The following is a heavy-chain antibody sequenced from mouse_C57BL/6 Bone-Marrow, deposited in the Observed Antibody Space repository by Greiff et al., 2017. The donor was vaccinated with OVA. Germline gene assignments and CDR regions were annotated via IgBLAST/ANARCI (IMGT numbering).Heavy chain of an antibody. J-gene: IGHJ2*01. D-gene: IGHD4-1*01. Sequence: QVQLQQPGAELVKPGASVKLSCKASGYTFTSYWMQWVKQRPGQGLEWIGEIDPSDSYTNYNQKFKGKATLTVYTSSSTAYMQLSSLTSEDSAVYYCLTGNFDYWGQGTTLTVSS. CDR2: IDPSDSYT. CDR1: GYTFTSYW. CDR3: LTGNFDY. V-gene: IGHV1-50*01.